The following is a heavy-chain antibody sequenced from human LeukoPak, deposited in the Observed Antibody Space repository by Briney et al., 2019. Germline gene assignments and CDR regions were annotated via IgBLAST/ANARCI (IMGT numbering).Heavy chain of an antibody. Sequence: ASVKVSCKASGGTFSSYAISWVRQAPGQGLEWMGGIIPIFGTANYAQKFQGRVTITADESTSTAYMELSSLRSEDTAVYYCARTSIAVVPWRAFDIWGQGTTVTVSS. CDR2: IIPIFGTA. CDR1: GGTFSSYA. CDR3: ARTSIAVVPWRAFDI. D-gene: IGHD6-19*01. J-gene: IGHJ3*02. V-gene: IGHV1-69*13.